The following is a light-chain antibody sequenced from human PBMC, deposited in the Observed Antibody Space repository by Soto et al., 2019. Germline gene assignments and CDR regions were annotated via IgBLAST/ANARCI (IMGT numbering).Light chain of an antibody. CDR3: QQYGSSHPMYT. Sequence: EIVLTQSPGTLPSSPGERATLSCRASQSVSSSYLAWYQQKPGQAPRLLIYGASNRATGNPDRFSGSGSGTDFTLTISRLEPEDFAVYYCQQYGSSHPMYTFGQGTKLEIK. V-gene: IGKV3-20*01. J-gene: IGKJ2*01. CDR1: QSVSSSY. CDR2: GAS.